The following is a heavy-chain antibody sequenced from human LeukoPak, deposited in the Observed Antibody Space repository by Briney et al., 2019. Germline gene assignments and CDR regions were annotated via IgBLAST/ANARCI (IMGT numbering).Heavy chain of an antibody. CDR2: ISGSGGGT. D-gene: IGHD2-15*01. V-gene: IGHV3-23*01. CDR3: AKAGRILRGAFDI. Sequence: GGSLRLPCAASGFTFSSYAMSWVRQAPGKGLEWVSAISGSGGGTYYADSVKGRFTISRDNSKNTLYLQMNSLRAEDTAVYYCAKAGRILRGAFDIWGQGTMVTVSS. J-gene: IGHJ3*02. CDR1: GFTFSSYA.